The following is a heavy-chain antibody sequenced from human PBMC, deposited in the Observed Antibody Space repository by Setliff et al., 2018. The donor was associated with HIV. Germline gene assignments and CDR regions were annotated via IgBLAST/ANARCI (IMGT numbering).Heavy chain of an antibody. D-gene: IGHD6-6*01. CDR1: GGSISSSSYY. CDR3: ARYSSSSLYYTYYMDV. Sequence: SETLSLTCTVSGGSISSSSYYWGWIRQPPGKGLEWIGSIYYRGNTYYNPSLKSRVTISVDTSKNQFSLKLSAVTAADTAVYYCARYSSSSLYYTYYMDVWGKGTTVTVSS. V-gene: IGHV4-39*07. J-gene: IGHJ6*03. CDR2: IYYRGNT.